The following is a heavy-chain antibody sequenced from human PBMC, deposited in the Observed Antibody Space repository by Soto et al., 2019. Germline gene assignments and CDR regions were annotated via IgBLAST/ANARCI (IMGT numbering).Heavy chain of an antibody. CDR3: ARVSDQNWFDP. CDR1: GYTFSNYY. J-gene: IGHJ5*02. V-gene: IGHV1-46*01. D-gene: IGHD2-2*01. Sequence: ASVKVSCKASGYTFSNYYIHWVRQAPGQGLEWMGIINPTGGGTSYAQKFQGRVTFTRDTSTNTVYMQLTSLRSGDTALYYCARVSDQNWFDPWGQGTQVTVSS. CDR2: INPTGGGT.